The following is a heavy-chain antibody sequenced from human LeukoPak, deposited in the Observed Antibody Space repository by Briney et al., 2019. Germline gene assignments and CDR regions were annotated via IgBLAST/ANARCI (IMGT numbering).Heavy chain of an antibody. CDR1: GFTFSSYG. V-gene: IGHV3-30*18. J-gene: IGHJ6*02. CDR3: AKDLSARVATIPYYGMDV. CDR2: ISCDGSNK. Sequence: GRSLRLSCAASGFTFSSYGMHWVRQAPGKGLEWVAVISCDGSNKYYADSVKGRFTISRDNSKNTLYLQMNSLRAEDTAVYYCAKDLSARVATIPYYGMDVWGQGTTVTVSS. D-gene: IGHD5-12*01.